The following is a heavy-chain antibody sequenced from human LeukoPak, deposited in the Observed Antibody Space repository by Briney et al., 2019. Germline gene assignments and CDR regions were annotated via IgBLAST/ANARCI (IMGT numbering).Heavy chain of an antibody. CDR3: ARESEYSSSSIDY. Sequence: GETLRLSCAVSGFTFSDYYMSWIRQAPGKGLEWVSYISSSGSTIYYADPVKGRFTISRANAKNSLYLQMTSLRAEATAVYYCARESEYSSSSIDYWGQGTLVTVSS. D-gene: IGHD6-6*01. J-gene: IGHJ4*02. CDR2: ISSSGSTI. CDR1: GFTFSDYY. V-gene: IGHV3-11*04.